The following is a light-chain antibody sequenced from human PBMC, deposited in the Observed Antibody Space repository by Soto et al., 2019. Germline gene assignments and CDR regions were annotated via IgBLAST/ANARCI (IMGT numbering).Light chain of an antibody. J-gene: IGKJ4*01. CDR1: QSVSIN. V-gene: IGKV3-15*01. CDR2: GAS. CDR3: QQYNNWPLT. Sequence: EIVMTQSPGTLSVSPGERATLFCRASQSVSINLAWYQQKPGQAPRLLIYGASTRATGIPARFSGSGSGTEFTLTISSLQSEDFAVYYCQQYNNWPLTFGGGTKVEIK.